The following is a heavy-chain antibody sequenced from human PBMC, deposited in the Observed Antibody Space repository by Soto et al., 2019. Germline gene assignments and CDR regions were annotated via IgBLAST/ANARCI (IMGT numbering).Heavy chain of an antibody. J-gene: IGHJ4*02. CDR3: ARAYYYDSSGYPYYFAY. D-gene: IGHD3-22*01. CDR1: GGTFSSYA. CDR2: IIHIFGTA. V-gene: IGHV1-69*06. Sequence: QVQLVQSGAEVKKPGSSVKVSCKASGGTFSSYAISWVRQAPGQGLEWMGGIIHIFGTANYAQKFQGRVTITADKSTSTAYMELSSLRSEDTAVYYCARAYYYDSSGYPYYFAYWVQGTLVTVSS.